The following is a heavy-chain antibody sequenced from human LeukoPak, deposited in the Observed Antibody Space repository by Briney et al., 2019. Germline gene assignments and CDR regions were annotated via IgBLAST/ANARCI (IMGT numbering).Heavy chain of an antibody. V-gene: IGHV1-2*02. CDR1: GYTFTGYD. J-gene: IGHJ4*02. CDR3: ARDPYSSIGGGY. D-gene: IGHD6-13*01. Sequence: GASVKVSCKASGYTFTGYDMNWVRRAPGQGLEWMGWINPNSGGTNYAQKFQGRVTMTRDTSITTAYMELSRLTSDDTAVYYCARDPYSSIGGGYWGQGTLVTVSS. CDR2: INPNSGGT.